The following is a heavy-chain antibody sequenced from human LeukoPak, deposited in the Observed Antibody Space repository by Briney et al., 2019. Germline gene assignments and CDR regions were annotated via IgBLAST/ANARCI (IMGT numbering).Heavy chain of an antibody. CDR1: GYTFTNNG. Sequence: SVKVSCKASGYTFTNNGISWVRQARGQGLEWMGWISAYNGNTNYAQKLQGTVTMTTDTSTSTAYMELRSLRSDDTAVYYCAREGPPGYYFDYWGQGTLVTVSS. CDR3: AREGPPGYYFDY. J-gene: IGHJ4*02. V-gene: IGHV1-18*01. CDR2: ISAYNGNT.